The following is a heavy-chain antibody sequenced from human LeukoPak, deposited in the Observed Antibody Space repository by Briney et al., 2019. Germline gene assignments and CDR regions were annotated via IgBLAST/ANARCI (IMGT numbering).Heavy chain of an antibody. V-gene: IGHV3-30-3*01. CDR2: TSSDINVK. CDR1: GFTFRNYV. J-gene: IGHJ4*02. CDR3: AREGYYGSGSPPSLYFDY. D-gene: IGHD3-10*01. Sequence: GGSLGLSCAASGFTFRNYVIHWVRQAPGKGLEWVAVTSSDINVKLYADSVKGRFTISRDNSRSTLYLQMNSLRPEDTAIYYCAREGYYGSGSPPSLYFDYWGQGTLVTVSS.